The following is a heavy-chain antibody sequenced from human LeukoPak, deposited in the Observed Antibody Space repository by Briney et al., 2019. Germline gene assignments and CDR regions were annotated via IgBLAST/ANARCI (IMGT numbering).Heavy chain of an antibody. V-gene: IGHV3-23*01. J-gene: IGHJ5*02. CDR1: GFTFSTYA. Sequence: TGGSLRLSCVASGFTFSTYAMSWVRQAPRKGLEWVSTISADGGSTYYADSVRGRFIISRDNSKNTLYLQMNSLRVEDTAVYYCAGYSYTRGFDPWGQGTLVIVSS. CDR2: ISADGGST. CDR3: AGYSYTRGFDP. D-gene: IGHD3-10*01.